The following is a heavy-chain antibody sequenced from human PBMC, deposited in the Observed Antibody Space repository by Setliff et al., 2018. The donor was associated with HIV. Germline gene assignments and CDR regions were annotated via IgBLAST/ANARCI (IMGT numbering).Heavy chain of an antibody. CDR3: ARRVLQDSTITSSNWFDS. CDR1: GDSISSYS. D-gene: IGHD2-2*01. Sequence: PSETLSLTCTVSGDSISSYSWNWIRQPPGRGLEWIGYVYASGETNYNPSLKSRVTMSTGTSRNQFFLNLNYATAADTAVYFCARRVLQDSTITSSNWFDSWGQGTLVTVSS. CDR2: VYASGET. V-gene: IGHV4-4*09. J-gene: IGHJ5*01.